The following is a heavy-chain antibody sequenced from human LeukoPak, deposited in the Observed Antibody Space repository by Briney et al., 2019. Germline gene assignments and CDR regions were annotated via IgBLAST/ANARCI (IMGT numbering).Heavy chain of an antibody. CDR1: GFIFSSYG. CDR3: ARDHYDSSGPPEDY. V-gene: IGHV3-30*02. D-gene: IGHD3-22*01. J-gene: IGHJ4*02. CDR2: TRSDGSDK. Sequence: GGSLRLSCVASGFIFSSYGMHWVRQAPGKGLEWVAFTRSDGSDKYYTGSVKGRFTISRDNSKNTLYLQMNSLRAEDTAVYYCARDHYDSSGPPEDYWGQGTLVTVSS.